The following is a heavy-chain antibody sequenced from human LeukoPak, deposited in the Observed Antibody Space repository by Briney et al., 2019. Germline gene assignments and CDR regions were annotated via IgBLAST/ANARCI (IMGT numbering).Heavy chain of an antibody. J-gene: IGHJ5*02. Sequence: GGSLRLSCAASGFTFSSYSMNWVRQAPGKGLEWVSYISSSSSTIYYADSVRGRFTISRDNAKNSLYLQMNSLRAEDTAVYYRAARPDRLFDPWGQGTLVTVSS. CDR3: AARPDRLFDP. CDR2: ISSSSSTI. V-gene: IGHV3-48*01. CDR1: GFTFSSYS.